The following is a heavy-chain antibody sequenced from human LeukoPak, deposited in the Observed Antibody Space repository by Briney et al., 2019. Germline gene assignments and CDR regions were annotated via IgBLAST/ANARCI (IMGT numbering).Heavy chain of an antibody. CDR3: ARVSSAMVLYDY. CDR1: GYTFTSYG. V-gene: IGHV1-18*01. D-gene: IGHD5-18*01. CDR2: ISAYNGNT. Sequence: ASVKVSCKASGYTFTSYGISRVRQAPGQGLEWMGWISAYNGNTNYAQKLQGRVTMTTDTSTSTAYMELRSLRSDDTAVYYCARVSSAMVLYDYWGQGTLVTVSS. J-gene: IGHJ4*02.